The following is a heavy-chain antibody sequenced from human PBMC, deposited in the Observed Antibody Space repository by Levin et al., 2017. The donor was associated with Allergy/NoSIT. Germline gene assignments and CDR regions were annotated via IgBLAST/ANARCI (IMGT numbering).Heavy chain of an antibody. CDR1: GFTFSSYG. Sequence: GGSLRLSCAASGFTFSSYGMHWVRQAPGKGLEWVAVIWYDGSNKYYADSVKGRFTISRDNSKNTLYLQMNSLRAEDTAVYYCARDPDILTGYSNWFDPWGQGTLVTVSS. D-gene: IGHD3-9*01. J-gene: IGHJ5*02. CDR3: ARDPDILTGYSNWFDP. CDR2: IWYDGSNK. V-gene: IGHV3-33*01.